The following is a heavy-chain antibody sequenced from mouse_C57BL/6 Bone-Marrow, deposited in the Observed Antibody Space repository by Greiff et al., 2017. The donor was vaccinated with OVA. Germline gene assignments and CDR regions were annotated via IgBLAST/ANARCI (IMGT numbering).Heavy chain of an antibody. J-gene: IGHJ3*01. CDR3: ARWGFYYGSSYLAY. Sequence: QVQLQQPGAELVRPGSSVKLSCKASGYTFTSYWMHWVQQRPIQGLEWIGNIDPSDSETHYNQTFKDKATLTVDKSSSTAYMQLSSLTSEDSAVYYCARWGFYYGSSYLAYWGQGTLGTVSA. CDR2: IDPSDSET. CDR1: GYTFTSYW. D-gene: IGHD1-1*01. V-gene: IGHV1-52*01.